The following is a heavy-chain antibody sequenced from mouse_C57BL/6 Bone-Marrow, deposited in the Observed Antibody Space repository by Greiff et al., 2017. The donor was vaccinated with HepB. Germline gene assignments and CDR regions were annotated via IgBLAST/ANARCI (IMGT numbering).Heavy chain of an antibody. Sequence: EVQLQQSGPELVKPGASVKISCKASGYTFTDYYMNWVKQSHGKSLEWIGDINPNNGGTSYNQKFKGKATLTVDKSSSTAYMELRSLTSEDSAVYYCARGLTGTRGWFAYWGQGTLVTVSA. CDR1: GYTFTDYY. J-gene: IGHJ3*01. CDR2: INPNNGGT. D-gene: IGHD4-1*01. CDR3: ARGLTGTRGWFAY. V-gene: IGHV1-26*01.